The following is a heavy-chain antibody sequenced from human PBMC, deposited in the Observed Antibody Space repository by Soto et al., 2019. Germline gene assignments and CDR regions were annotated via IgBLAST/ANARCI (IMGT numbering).Heavy chain of an antibody. CDR2: ISSSGSTI. Sequence: PGGSLRLSCAASGFTFSDYYMSWIRQAPGKGLEWVSYISSSGSTIYYADSAKGRFTISRDNAKNSLYLQMNSLRAEDTAVYYCARGRIRITIFGVVKFYGMDVWGQGTTVTVSS. V-gene: IGHV3-11*01. CDR3: ARGRIRITIFGVVKFYGMDV. J-gene: IGHJ6*02. D-gene: IGHD3-3*01. CDR1: GFTFSDYY.